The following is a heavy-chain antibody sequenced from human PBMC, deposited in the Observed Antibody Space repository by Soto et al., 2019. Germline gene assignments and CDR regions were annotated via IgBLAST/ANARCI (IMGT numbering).Heavy chain of an antibody. V-gene: IGHV3-30*18. CDR1: GFTFSSYG. J-gene: IGHJ6*02. D-gene: IGHD6-19*01. Sequence: GGSLRLSCAASGFTFSSYGMHWVRQAPGKGLEWVAVILYDGSKKYYADSVKGRFTISRDNSKNTLYLQMSSLRAEDTALYYCVKDGSSGWPYFDDMDVWGQGTTVTVSS. CDR2: ILYDGSKK. CDR3: VKDGSSGWPYFDDMDV.